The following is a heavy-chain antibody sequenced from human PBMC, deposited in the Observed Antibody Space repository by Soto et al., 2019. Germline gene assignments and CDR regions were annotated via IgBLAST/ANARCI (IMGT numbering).Heavy chain of an antibody. V-gene: IGHV1-69*13. D-gene: IGHD1-7*01. J-gene: IGHJ6*02. CDR2: IIPIFGTA. CDR1: GGTFRSYA. Sequence: GASVKVSCKASGGTFRSYAISWVRQAPGQGLEWMGGIIPIFGTANYAQKFQGRVTITADESTSTAYMELSSLRSEDTAVYYCAGPQKAYNWNYPRPYYYYGMDVWGQGTTVTVSS. CDR3: AGPQKAYNWNYPRPYYYYGMDV.